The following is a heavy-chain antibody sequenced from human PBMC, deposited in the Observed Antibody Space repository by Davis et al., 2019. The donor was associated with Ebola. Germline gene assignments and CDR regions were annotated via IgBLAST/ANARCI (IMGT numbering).Heavy chain of an antibody. CDR3: AVTIAVAGNYYYYGMDV. CDR1: GGTFSSYA. J-gene: IGHJ6*04. Sequence: AASVKVSCKASGGTFSSYAISWVRQAPGQGLEWMGGIIPIFGTANYAQKFQGRVTMTTDTSTSTAYMELSSLRSEDTAMYYCAVTIAVAGNYYYYGMDVWGKGTTVTVSS. CDR2: IIPIFGTA. V-gene: IGHV1-69*05. D-gene: IGHD6-19*01.